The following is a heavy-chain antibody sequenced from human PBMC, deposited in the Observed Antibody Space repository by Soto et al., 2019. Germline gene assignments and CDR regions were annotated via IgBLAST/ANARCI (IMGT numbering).Heavy chain of an antibody. V-gene: IGHV3-48*01. CDR3: ARDSDFDWLFPAF. Sequence: GGSLRLSCAASGFTFSSYSMNWVRQAPGKGLEWVSYISSSSSTIYYADSVKGRFTISRDNAKNSLYLQMNSLRAEDTAVYYCARDSDFDWLFPAFWGQGSLVIGSS. D-gene: IGHD3-9*01. CDR2: ISSSSSTI. J-gene: IGHJ4*02. CDR1: GFTFSSYS.